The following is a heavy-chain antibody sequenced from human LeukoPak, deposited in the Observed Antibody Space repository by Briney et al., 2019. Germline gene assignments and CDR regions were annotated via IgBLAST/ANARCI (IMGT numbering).Heavy chain of an antibody. D-gene: IGHD5-18*01. J-gene: IGHJ4*02. CDR2: IDHSGNT. CDR3: ARENDRYGRIDY. V-gene: IGHV4-34*01. CDR1: GGSFSGHY. Sequence: SETLSLTCAVSGGSFSGHYWSWIRQSPGEGLEWIGEIDHSGNTNYNPSLKGRLTISIDTSKNQFSLRLSSVTAADTAVYYCARENDRYGRIDYWGQGTQVTVSS.